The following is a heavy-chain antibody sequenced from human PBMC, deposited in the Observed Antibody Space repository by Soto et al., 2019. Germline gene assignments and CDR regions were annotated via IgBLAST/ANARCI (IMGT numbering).Heavy chain of an antibody. CDR1: GFTFSSYT. CDR3: AKRHTTVATPANYFDY. CDR2: FVGSTGST. V-gene: IGHV3-23*01. D-gene: IGHD1-1*01. J-gene: IGHJ4*02. Sequence: EVQLLESGGDLVQPGGSLRLSCAASGFTFSSYTMNWVRQVPGKGLEWVSTFVGSTGSTFYADSVKGRFTISRDDSKNTLYLQMNSLRAEDTAVYYCAKRHTTVATPANYFDYWGQGTLVTVPS.